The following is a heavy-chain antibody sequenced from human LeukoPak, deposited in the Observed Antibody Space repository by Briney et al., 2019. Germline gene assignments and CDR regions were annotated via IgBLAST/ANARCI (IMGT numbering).Heavy chain of an antibody. Sequence: ASVKVSCKASGYTFTGYYMHWVRQAPGQGLEWMGWINPNSGGTNYAQRFQGRVTMTRDTSISTAYMELSRLRSDDTAVYYCARDPLIEYYDFWSGYYTGFDYWGQGTVVTVSS. V-gene: IGHV1-2*02. CDR2: INPNSGGT. J-gene: IGHJ4*02. CDR1: GYTFTGYY. CDR3: ARDPLIEYYDFWSGYYTGFDY. D-gene: IGHD3-3*01.